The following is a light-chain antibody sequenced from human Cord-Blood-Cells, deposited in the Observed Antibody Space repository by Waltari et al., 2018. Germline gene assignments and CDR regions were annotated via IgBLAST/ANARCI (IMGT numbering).Light chain of an antibody. CDR3: CSYAGSSLV. Sequence: QSALTQPRPVSGSPGPSVTISCTGTSSAVGGYNHVSWYQRHPGKAPKLMIYDVSKRPSGVPDRCSGSKSGNTASLTISGLQAEDEADYYCCSYAGSSLVFGGGTKLTVL. CDR1: SSAVGGYNH. J-gene: IGLJ3*02. V-gene: IGLV2-11*01. CDR2: DVS.